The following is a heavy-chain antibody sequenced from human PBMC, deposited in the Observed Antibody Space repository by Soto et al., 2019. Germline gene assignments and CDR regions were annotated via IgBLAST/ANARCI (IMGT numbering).Heavy chain of an antibody. CDR2: IYYSGST. D-gene: IGHD4-17*01. CDR3: ARGSYGDGLDY. Sequence: SETLSLTCTVSGGSISSGGYYWSWIRQHPGKGLEWIGYIYYSGSTYYNPSLKSRVTISVDTSKNQFSLKLSSVTAADTAVYYCARGSYGDGLDYWGQGTLVIVSS. J-gene: IGHJ4*02. CDR1: GGSISSGGYY. V-gene: IGHV4-31*03.